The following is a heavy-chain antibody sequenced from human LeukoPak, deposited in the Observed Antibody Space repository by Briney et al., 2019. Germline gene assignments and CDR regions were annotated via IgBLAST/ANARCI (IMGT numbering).Heavy chain of an antibody. J-gene: IGHJ6*02. V-gene: IGHV4-59*08. Sequence: SETLSLTCTVSGGSISSYYWSWIRQPPGKGLEWIGYIYYSGSTNYNPSLKSRVTISIDTSKNQFSLKLSSVTAADTAVYYCARSGSGSYGYYYYGMDVWGQGTTATVSS. CDR2: IYYSGST. D-gene: IGHD3-10*01. CDR3: ARSGSGSYGYYYYGMDV. CDR1: GGSISSYY.